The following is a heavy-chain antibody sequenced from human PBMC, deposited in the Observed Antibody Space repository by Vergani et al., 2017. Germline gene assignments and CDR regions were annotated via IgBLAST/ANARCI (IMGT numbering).Heavy chain of an antibody. CDR1: GYTFTDFY. D-gene: IGHD3-10*01. J-gene: IGHJ4*02. V-gene: IGHV1-2*02. CDR3: ARDRGYYGSGSPLY. CDR2: INPDSGGT. Sequence: QVQLVQSGSEVKEPGASVRVSCKTSGYTFTDFYLHWVRQAPGQGLEWLGWINPDSGGTNYAQEFKGRVSITRDTSTSTAYMELSSLTSDDTAVYFCARDRGYYGSGSPLYWGQGTLVTVSS.